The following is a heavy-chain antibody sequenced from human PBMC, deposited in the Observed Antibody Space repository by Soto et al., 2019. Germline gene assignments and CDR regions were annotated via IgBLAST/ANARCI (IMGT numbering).Heavy chain of an antibody. CDR3: APCAGCTNGVWGFDT. CDR2: IYYSGST. CDR1: GGSISSGGYY. V-gene: IGHV4-31*03. Sequence: SETLSLTCTVSGGSISSGGYYWSWIRQHPGKGLEWIGYIYYSGSTYYNPSLKSRVTMSVDTSKNQFSLKLSSVTAADTAVYYCAPCAGCTNGVWGFDTWGQGTLVTVSS. J-gene: IGHJ5*02. D-gene: IGHD2-8*01.